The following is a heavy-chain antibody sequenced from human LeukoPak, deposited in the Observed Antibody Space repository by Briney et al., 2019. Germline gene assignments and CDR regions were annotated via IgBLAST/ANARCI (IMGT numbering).Heavy chain of an antibody. J-gene: IGHJ4*02. Sequence: GGSLRLSCTGYGFTFSSYRMNWVRQAPGKGLEWISYSNSGGSPVSYAESVHGRFTISRDNAKNSLYLQMNSLRDEDTAVYYCARDRSLSVAGIFDYWGRGTLVTVSS. D-gene: IGHD6-19*01. CDR1: GFTFSSYR. V-gene: IGHV3-48*02. CDR3: ARDRSLSVAGIFDY. CDR2: SNSGGSPV.